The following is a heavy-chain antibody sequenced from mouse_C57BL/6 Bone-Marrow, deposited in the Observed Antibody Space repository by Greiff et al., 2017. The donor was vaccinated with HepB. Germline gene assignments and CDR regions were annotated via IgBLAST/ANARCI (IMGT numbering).Heavy chain of an antibody. J-gene: IGHJ1*03. Sequence: EVKLVESGGGLVQPGGSLKLSCAASGIDFSRYWMSWVRRAPGKGLEWIGEINPDSSTINYAPSLKDKFIISRDNAKNTLYLQMSKVRSEDTALYYCARGEKKRCSSHWYFDVWGTGTTVTVSS. CDR2: INPDSSTI. CDR3: ARGEKKRCSSHWYFDV. CDR1: GIDFSRYW. D-gene: IGHD1-1*01. V-gene: IGHV4-1*01.